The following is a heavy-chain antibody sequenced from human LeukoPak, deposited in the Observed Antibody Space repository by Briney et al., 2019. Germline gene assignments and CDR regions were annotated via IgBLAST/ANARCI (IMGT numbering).Heavy chain of an antibody. CDR2: IYSGGST. CDR3: AKDLSGTLTY. Sequence: PGGSLRLSCAASEFSVGSNYMTWVRQAPGKGLEWVSLIYSGGSTYYADSVKGRFTISRDNSKNTLYLQMNSLRAEDTAVYYCAKDLSGTLTYWGQGTLVTVSS. V-gene: IGHV3-66*01. J-gene: IGHJ4*02. CDR1: EFSVGSNY. D-gene: IGHD1-26*01.